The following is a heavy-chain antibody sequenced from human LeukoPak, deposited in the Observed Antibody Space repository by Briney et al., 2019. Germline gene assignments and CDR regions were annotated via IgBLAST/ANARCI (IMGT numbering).Heavy chain of an antibody. V-gene: IGHV5-51*01. D-gene: IGHD3-10*01. Sequence: GESLKISCKASGYRFTDYWIGWVRQMPGKGLEWMGIVFPGDSETRNNPSFQGQVTISVDKSISTAYLQWSSLKASDTAMYYCARHEPGGSASYFPFDYWGQGTLVTVSS. CDR2: VFPGDSET. CDR3: ARHEPGGSASYFPFDY. J-gene: IGHJ4*02. CDR1: GYRFTDYW.